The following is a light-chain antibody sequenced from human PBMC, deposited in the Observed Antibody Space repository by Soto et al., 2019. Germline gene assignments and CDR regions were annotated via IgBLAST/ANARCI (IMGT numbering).Light chain of an antibody. Sequence: QSVLTQPPSVSAAPGQKVTISCSGSSSNIGSNDVSWYQQLPGTAPKLLIHENNKRPSGISDRFSGSRSGTSATLAITGLQTGDEADYYCGAWDSSLSNGMFGGGTKLTVL. CDR3: GAWDSSLSNGM. V-gene: IGLV1-51*02. J-gene: IGLJ3*02. CDR2: ENN. CDR1: SSNIGSND.